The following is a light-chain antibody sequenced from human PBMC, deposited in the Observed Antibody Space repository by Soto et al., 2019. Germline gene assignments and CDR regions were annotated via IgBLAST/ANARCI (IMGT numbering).Light chain of an antibody. CDR1: SSDVGGYNY. CDR2: EVS. CDR3: SSYTSSSTRV. Sequence: QSALTQPASVSGSPGQSITISCTGTSSDVGGYNYVSWYQQHPGKAPKLMIYEVSNRPSGVSNRFSVSKSGNTASLTISGLQAEDEADYYCSSYTSSSTRVFGGGTKLTLL. V-gene: IGLV2-14*01. J-gene: IGLJ3*02.